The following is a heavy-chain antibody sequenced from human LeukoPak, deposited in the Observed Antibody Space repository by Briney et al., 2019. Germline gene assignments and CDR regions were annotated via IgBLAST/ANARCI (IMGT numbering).Heavy chain of an antibody. Sequence: SQTLSLTCAISGDIVSSSSAAWNWIRQSPSRGLEWLGRAYYRSKWYSDYAVSVKSRIIINPDTSKNQFSLQLNSVTPEDTAVYYCARDSVMIYRYFDLWGRGTLVTVSS. CDR1: GDIVSSSSAA. CDR2: AYYRSKWYS. V-gene: IGHV6-1*01. D-gene: IGHD3/OR15-3a*01. CDR3: ARDSVMIYRYFDL. J-gene: IGHJ2*01.